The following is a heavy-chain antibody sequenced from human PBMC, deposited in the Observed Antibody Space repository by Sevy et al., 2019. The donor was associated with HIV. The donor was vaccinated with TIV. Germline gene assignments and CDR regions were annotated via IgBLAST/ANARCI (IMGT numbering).Heavy chain of an antibody. CDR3: GTSRGGDEGSGWVYCYYPIDV. CDR2: ISSDGSDK. V-gene: IGHV3-30*03. Sequence: GGSLRLSCAAAGFTFSRYGMHWARQAPGKGLEWVAVISSDGSDKEYAESVKGRFTVSRDNSKDTVYLQMNCLRLEDTDIYNCGTSRGGDEGSGWVYCYYPIDVWGQGTMVTVSS. CDR1: GFTFSRYG. J-gene: IGHJ6*02. D-gene: IGHD3-10*01.